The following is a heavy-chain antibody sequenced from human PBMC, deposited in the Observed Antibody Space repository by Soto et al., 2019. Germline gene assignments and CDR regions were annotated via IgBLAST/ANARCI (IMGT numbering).Heavy chain of an antibody. Sequence: GGSLRLSCAASGFILSTYTMNWVRQAPGKGLEWLSGIFGSSGKTFYADSVKGRFTISKDNSKNMLFLQMDSLTAEDTAVYYCAKDRQPDGIWTFDYWGQGTLVTVSS. CDR3: AKDRQPDGIWTFDY. J-gene: IGHJ4*02. V-gene: IGHV3-23*01. CDR1: GFILSTYT. CDR2: IFGSSGKT. D-gene: IGHD3-9*01.